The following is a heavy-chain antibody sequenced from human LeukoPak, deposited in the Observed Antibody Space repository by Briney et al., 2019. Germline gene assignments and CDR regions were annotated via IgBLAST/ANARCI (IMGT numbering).Heavy chain of an antibody. CDR2: ISHDGSRK. CDR1: GFTFRSYA. J-gene: IGHJ3*02. V-gene: IGHV3-30*04. D-gene: IGHD3-16*01. Sequence: GGSLRLSCAASGFTFRSYATHWVRQAPGKGLEWGTVISHDGSRKYYADSVKGRFTISRDNSKNTLYLQMNSLRAEDMAVYYCAGERGGLQAFDIWGQGTMVTVSS. CDR3: AGERGGLQAFDI.